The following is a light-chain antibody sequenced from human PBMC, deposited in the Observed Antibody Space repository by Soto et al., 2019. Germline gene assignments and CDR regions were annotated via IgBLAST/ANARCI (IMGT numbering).Light chain of an antibody. J-gene: IGLJ1*01. CDR3: SSHGGSNNPYV. CDR1: SYNIGGYNF. CDR2: DVT. V-gene: IGLV2-8*01. Sequence: QCVLTQPPSASGSPGQSVAISCTGTSYNIGGYNFVTWYQQHPGKAPKLMIYDVTKRPSGVPDRFSGSKSGNTATLIVSGLQAEDEADYYCSSHGGSNNPYVFGPGTKLTVL.